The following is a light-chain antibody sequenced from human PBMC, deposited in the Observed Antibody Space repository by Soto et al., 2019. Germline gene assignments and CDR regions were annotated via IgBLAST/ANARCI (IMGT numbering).Light chain of an antibody. CDR1: SSDVGGYNY. CDR3: SSYTSSSTEV. J-gene: IGLJ2*01. Sequence: QSALTQPASVSGSPGQSIPISCTGTSSDVGGYNYVSWYQQHPGKAPKLMIYDVSNRPSGVSNRFSGSTSCNTASLTISGLLAEDEADYYCSSYTSSSTEVFGGGTKLTVL. CDR2: DVS. V-gene: IGLV2-14*01.